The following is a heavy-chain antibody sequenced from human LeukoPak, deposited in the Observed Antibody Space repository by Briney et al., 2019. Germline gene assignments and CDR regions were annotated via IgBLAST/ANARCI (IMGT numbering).Heavy chain of an antibody. CDR1: GFTFSSYN. V-gene: IGHV3-21*01. Sequence: PGGSLTLSCAASGFTFSSYNMNWLRQTPGQGLEWVSSITNGSSHIYYAHQVKGRFTISRDNGKSSLYLQMNSLRAEDTAVYYCARDPYSGSYGADYDYYMDVWGKGTTVTISS. D-gene: IGHD1-26*01. CDR3: ARDPYSGSYGADYDYYMDV. J-gene: IGHJ6*03. CDR2: ITNGSSHI.